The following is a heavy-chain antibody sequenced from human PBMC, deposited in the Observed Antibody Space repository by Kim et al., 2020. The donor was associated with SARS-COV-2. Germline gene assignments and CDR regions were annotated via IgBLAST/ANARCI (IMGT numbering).Heavy chain of an antibody. V-gene: IGHV1-69*13. Sequence: SVKVSCKASGGTFSSYAISWVRQAPGQGLEWMGGILPIFGTANYAQKFQGRVTITADESTSTAYMELSSLRSEDTAVYYCARDPKTMVRGVMFYYGMDVWGQGTTVTVSS. CDR2: ILPIFGTA. D-gene: IGHD3-10*01. CDR1: GGTFSSYA. J-gene: IGHJ6*02. CDR3: ARDPKTMVRGVMFYYGMDV.